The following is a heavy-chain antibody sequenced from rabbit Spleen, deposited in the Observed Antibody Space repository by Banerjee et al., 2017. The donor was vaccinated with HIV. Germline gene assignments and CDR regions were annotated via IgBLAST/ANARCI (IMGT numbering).Heavy chain of an antibody. CDR3: ARGSATMTMVITGYYLTL. J-gene: IGHJ4*01. CDR1: GFDFSNYG. Sequence: QEQLVESGGGLVQPGGSLKLSCKASGFDFSNYGVTWVRQAPGKGLEWIGYIEPIFGNTYYANWVNGRFTISSHNAQNTLYLQLSSLTAADTATYFCARGSATMTMVITGYYLTLWGPGTLVTVS. V-gene: IGHV1S47*01. CDR2: IEPIFGNT. D-gene: IGHD2-1*01.